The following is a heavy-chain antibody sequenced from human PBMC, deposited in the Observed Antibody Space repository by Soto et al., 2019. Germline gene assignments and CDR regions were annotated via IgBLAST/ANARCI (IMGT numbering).Heavy chain of an antibody. J-gene: IGHJ4*02. CDR3: ARAPDGSGSYYYFDG. D-gene: IGHD3-22*01. CDR2: INRDGNEK. CDR1: GFTFISYW. V-gene: IGHV3-7*03. Sequence: EVQLVESGGGLVQPGGSLRLSCAASGFTFISYWMSWVRQAPGKGLQWVANINRDGNEKYYVDSLKGRFTISRDNAENSLYLQMNPLRAEDTAVYYCARAPDGSGSYYYFDGWGQGTLVTVSS.